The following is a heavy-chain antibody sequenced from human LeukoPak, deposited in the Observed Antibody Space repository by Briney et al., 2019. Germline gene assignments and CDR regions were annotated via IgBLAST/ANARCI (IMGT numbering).Heavy chain of an antibody. J-gene: IGHJ4*02. CDR1: GYSITSSSW. D-gene: IGHD3-22*01. CDR3: ARGVNYYDSSGYPYYFDY. CDR2: IYYSGST. Sequence: SETLSLTCAVSGYSITSSSWWGWIRQPPGKGLEWIGYIYYSGSTNYNPSLKSRVTISVDTSKNQFSLKLSSVTAADTAVYYCARGVNYYDSSGYPYYFDYWGQGTLVTVSS. V-gene: IGHV4-28*03.